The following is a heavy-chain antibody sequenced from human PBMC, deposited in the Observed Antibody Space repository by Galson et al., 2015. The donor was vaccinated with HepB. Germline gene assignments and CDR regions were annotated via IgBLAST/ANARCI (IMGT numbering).Heavy chain of an antibody. Sequence: QSGAEVTKPGESLRISCKGSGYSFPSYWISWVRQMPGKGLEWMGRIDPSDSYTNYSPSFQGHVTISADKSISTAYLQWSSLKASDTAMYYCARQGAGGIAAAGTHQGDWFDPWGQGTLVTVSS. CDR1: GYSFPSYW. CDR2: IDPSDSYT. CDR3: ARQGAGGIAAAGTHQGDWFDP. D-gene: IGHD6-13*01. J-gene: IGHJ5*02. V-gene: IGHV5-10-1*01.